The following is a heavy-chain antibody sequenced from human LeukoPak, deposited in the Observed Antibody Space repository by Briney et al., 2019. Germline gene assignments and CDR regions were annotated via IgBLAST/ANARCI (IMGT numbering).Heavy chain of an antibody. V-gene: IGHV1-2*02. CDR3: ARGASRIVGAIDY. Sequence: EASVKVSCKASGYTFTSYGISWVRQAPGQGLEWMGWINPNSGGTNYAQKFQGRVTMTRDTSISTAYMELSRLRSDDTAVYYCARGASRIVGAIDYWGQGTLVTVSS. J-gene: IGHJ4*02. CDR2: INPNSGGT. D-gene: IGHD1-26*01. CDR1: GYTFTSYG.